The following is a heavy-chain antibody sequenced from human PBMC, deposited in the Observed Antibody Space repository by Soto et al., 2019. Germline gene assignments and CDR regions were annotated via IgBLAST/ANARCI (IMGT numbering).Heavy chain of an antibody. CDR3: AARPPVTPFDY. Sequence: SEKGSCKASGFTFTSSAVKWVRQARGQRIEWIGWIVVGSGNTNYAQKFQERVTITRDMSTSTAYMELSSLRSEDTAVYYYAARPPVTPFDYWGQGSLVIGSS. CDR1: GFTFTSSA. CDR2: IVVGSGNT. D-gene: IGHD4-17*01. V-gene: IGHV1-58*01. J-gene: IGHJ4*02.